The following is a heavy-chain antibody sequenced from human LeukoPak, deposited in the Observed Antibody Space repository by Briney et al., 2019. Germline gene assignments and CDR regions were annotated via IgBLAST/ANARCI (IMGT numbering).Heavy chain of an antibody. V-gene: IGHV1-69*04. CDR2: IIPILGIA. CDR3: ARRATMLAGGYFDY. Sequence: SVKVSCKASGGTFSSYAISWVRQAPGQGLEWMGRIIPILGIANYAQKFQGRVTITADKSTSTAYMELSSLRSEDTAVYYCARRATMLAGGYFDYWGQGTLVTVSS. CDR1: GGTFSSYA. D-gene: IGHD5-12*01. J-gene: IGHJ4*02.